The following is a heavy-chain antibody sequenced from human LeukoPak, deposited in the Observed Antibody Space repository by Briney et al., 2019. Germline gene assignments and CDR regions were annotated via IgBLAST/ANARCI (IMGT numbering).Heavy chain of an antibody. CDR1: GFTFSSYA. CDR2: ISGSGGGT. J-gene: IGHJ4*02. CDR3: AKDYDILTGYHDY. Sequence: GGSLRLSCAASGFTFSSYAMSWVRQAPGKGLEWVSAISGSGGGTYYADSVKGRFTISRDNSKNTLYLQMNSLRAEDTAVYYCAKDYDILTGYHDYWGQGTLVTVSS. D-gene: IGHD3-9*01. V-gene: IGHV3-23*01.